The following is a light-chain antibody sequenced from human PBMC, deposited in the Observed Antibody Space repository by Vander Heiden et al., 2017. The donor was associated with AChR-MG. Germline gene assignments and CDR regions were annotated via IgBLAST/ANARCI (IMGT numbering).Light chain of an antibody. CDR3: SSYTTSTSWV. Sequence: QSALTQPASVSASPGQSITISCTGTSSDVGGYNYVSWYQQHPGKVPRLMIYDVTNRPSGISNRFSGSKSGNTASLTISGLQAEDEADYYCSSYTTSTSWVFGGGTKLTVL. J-gene: IGLJ3*02. CDR1: SSDVGGYNY. CDR2: DVT. V-gene: IGLV2-14*01.